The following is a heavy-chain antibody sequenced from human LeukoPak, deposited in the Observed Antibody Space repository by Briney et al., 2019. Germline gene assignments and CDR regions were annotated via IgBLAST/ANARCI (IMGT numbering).Heavy chain of an antibody. Sequence: SETLSLTCTVSGYSISSGYYWGWIRQPPGKGLEWIGSIYHSGSTCYNPSLKSRVTISVDTSKNQFSLKLSSVTAADTAAYYCARDVTIFGVVNHWFDPWGQGTLVTVSS. J-gene: IGHJ5*02. V-gene: IGHV4-38-2*02. CDR3: ARDVTIFGVVNHWFDP. CDR2: IYHSGST. D-gene: IGHD3-3*01. CDR1: GYSISSGYY.